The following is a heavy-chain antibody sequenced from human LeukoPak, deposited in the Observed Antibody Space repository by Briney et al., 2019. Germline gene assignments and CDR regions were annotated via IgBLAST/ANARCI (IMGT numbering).Heavy chain of an antibody. D-gene: IGHD3-16*01. J-gene: IGHJ4*02. V-gene: IGHV3-23*01. CDR2: ISSSGGST. Sequence: GGSLRLSCAASGFTFSSYAMSWVRQAPGKGLEWVSAISSSGGSTYYADSVKGRFTISRDNSKNTLYLQMNSLRAEDTAVYYCAKALGDYVWGSQTRVFDYWGQGTLVTVSS. CDR3: AKALGDYVWGSQTRVFDY. CDR1: GFTFSSYA.